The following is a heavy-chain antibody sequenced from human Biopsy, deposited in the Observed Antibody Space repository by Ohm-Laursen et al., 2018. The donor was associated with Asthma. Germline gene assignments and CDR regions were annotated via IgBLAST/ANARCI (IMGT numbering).Heavy chain of an antibody. Sequence: SVKVSCKASGGAFGNYAISWVRQAPGLGLEWMGGISPVFGSTNIAQKFQGRVTISADIFTKTAYLEVSSLRSDDTAVYYCASPSSSREILYYYYNMDIWGQGTTVTV. J-gene: IGHJ6*02. CDR1: GGAFGNYA. D-gene: IGHD6-13*01. CDR2: ISPVFGST. CDR3: ASPSSSREILYYYYNMDI. V-gene: IGHV1-69*06.